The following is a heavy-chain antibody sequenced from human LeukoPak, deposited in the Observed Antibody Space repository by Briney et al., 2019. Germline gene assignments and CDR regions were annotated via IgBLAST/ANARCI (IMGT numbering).Heavy chain of an antibody. CDR2: INRSGST. CDR1: GGSFSGYY. J-gene: IGHJ6*02. V-gene: IGHV4-34*01. Sequence: SETLSLTCAVYGGSFSGYYWSWIRQPPGKGLEWIGEINRSGSTNYNPSLKSRVTISVDTSKNQFSLKLSSVTAADTAVYYCARGGCSSTSCYYYYGMDVWGQGTTVTVSS. D-gene: IGHD2-2*01. CDR3: ARGGCSSTSCYYYYGMDV.